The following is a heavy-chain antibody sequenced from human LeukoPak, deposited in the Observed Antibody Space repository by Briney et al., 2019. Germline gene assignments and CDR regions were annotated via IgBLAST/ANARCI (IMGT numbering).Heavy chain of an antibody. CDR2: IYHSGST. CDR3: ARKSGWNLDY. V-gene: IGHV4-4*02. J-gene: IGHJ4*02. CDR1: GGFIRTSNW. Sequence: DPSKTLSLTCRVSGGFIRTSNWWSCVCQSPGNGLHLIGEIYHSGSTKYNPSLKSRVTISVDKSKNQFSLRLNSVTGPDTAVYYCARKSGWNLDYWGQGTLVAVSP. D-gene: IGHD6-19*01.